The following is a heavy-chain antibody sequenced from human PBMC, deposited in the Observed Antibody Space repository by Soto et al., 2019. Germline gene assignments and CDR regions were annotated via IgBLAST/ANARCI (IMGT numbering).Heavy chain of an antibody. J-gene: IGHJ6*02. D-gene: IGHD6-13*01. Sequence: ASVKVSCKASGGTFSSYAISWVRQAPGQGLEWMGGIIPIFGTANYAQKFQGRVTITADESTSTAYMELSSLRAEDMALYYCARVNEVPAVGTDFYYYDLDVWGQGTTVTVSS. CDR2: IIPIFGTA. CDR1: GGTFSSYA. CDR3: ARVNEVPAVGTDFYYYDLDV. V-gene: IGHV1-69*13.